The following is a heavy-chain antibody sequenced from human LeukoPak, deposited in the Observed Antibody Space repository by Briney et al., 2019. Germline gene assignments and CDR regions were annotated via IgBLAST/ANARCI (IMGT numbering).Heavy chain of an antibody. D-gene: IGHD2-8*01. V-gene: IGHV4-4*07. CDR2: IYTSGST. CDR3: ARGVYLGNGYYFDY. J-gene: IGHJ4*02. CDR1: GGSISSYY. Sequence: PSETLSLTCTVSGGSISSYYWNWIRQPAGKGLEWIGHIYTSGSTNYNSSLKRPVTMSVDTSQNQFSVKLNSVIAADTAMYYCARGVYLGNGYYFDYWGQGTLVTVSS.